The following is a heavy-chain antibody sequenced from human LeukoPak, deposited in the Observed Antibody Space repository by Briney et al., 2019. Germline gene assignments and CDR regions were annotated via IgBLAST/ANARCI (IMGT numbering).Heavy chain of an antibody. CDR1: GFTFSSYE. Sequence: HPGGSLTLSCAASGFTFSSYEMNWVRQAPGKGLEWVSYISSSGSTIYYADSVKGRFTISRDNAKNSLYLQMNSLRAEDTAVYYCAREVRYCSSTSCYPYYYYYYMDVWGKGTTVTVSS. D-gene: IGHD2-2*01. J-gene: IGHJ6*03. V-gene: IGHV3-48*03. CDR2: ISSSGSTI. CDR3: AREVRYCSSTSCYPYYYYYYMDV.